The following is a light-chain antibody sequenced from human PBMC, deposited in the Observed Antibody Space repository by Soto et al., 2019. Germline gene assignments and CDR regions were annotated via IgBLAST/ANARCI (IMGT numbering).Light chain of an antibody. J-gene: IGLJ3*02. CDR2: GNS. CDR3: QSYDNSLSVSWV. V-gene: IGLV1-47*02. Sequence: QSVLTQPPSASGTPGQRVTISCSGSTSNIGDNYVCWYQQFPGTAPKLLIYGNSNRPSGVPDRFSGSKSGTSASLAINGLQAEDEAHYYCQSYDNSLSVSWVFGGGTKLTVL. CDR1: TSNIGDNY.